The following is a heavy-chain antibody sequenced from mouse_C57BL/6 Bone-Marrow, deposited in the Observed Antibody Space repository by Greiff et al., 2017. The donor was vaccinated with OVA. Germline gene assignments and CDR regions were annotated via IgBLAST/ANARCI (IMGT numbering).Heavy chain of an antibody. D-gene: IGHD2-2*01. CDR3: ARNGYDHWYFDV. V-gene: IGHV1-55*01. CDR2: IYPGSGSN. J-gene: IGHJ1*03. Sequence: QVQLQQPGAELVKPGASVKMSCKASGYTFTSYWITWVKQRPGQGLEWIGDIYPGSGSNNYNEKFKSKATLTVDTSSSTAYMQLSSLTSEDSAVYYCARNGYDHWYFDVWGTGTTVTVSS. CDR1: GYTFTSYW.